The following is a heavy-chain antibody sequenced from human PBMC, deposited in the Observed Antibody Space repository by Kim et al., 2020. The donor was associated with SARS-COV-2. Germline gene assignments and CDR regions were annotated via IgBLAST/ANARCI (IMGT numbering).Heavy chain of an antibody. D-gene: IGHD2-8*01. Sequence: GGSLRLSCAASGFIVSDNYMMWVRQAPGEGLEWVSLIHIGGGTNYADSVRGRFTISRDNSKNKLYLQRNSLRGEDTAVYYCASRGHTNGYWKLQHWGQGTLVTVSS. V-gene: IGHV3-53*01. J-gene: IGHJ4*02. CDR1: GFIVSDNY. CDR2: IHIGGGT. CDR3: ASRGHTNGYWKLQH.